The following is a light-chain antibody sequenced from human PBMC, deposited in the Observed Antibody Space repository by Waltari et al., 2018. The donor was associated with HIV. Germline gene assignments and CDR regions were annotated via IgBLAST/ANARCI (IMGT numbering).Light chain of an antibody. J-gene: IGKJ1*01. CDR3: QQSYSTPWT. Sequence: DIQMTQSPSSLSASVGDRVTITCRASQSISSYFNWYQQKPGKAPKLLIYAASSLQSGFPSRFSVSGSGTDFTLTISSLQPEDFATYYCQQSYSTPWTFGQGTKVEIK. CDR2: AAS. CDR1: QSISSY. V-gene: IGKV1-39*01.